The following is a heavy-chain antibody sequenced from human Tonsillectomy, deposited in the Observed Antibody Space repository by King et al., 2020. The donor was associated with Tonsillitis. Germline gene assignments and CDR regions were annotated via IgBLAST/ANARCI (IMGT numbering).Heavy chain of an antibody. D-gene: IGHD6-25*01. CDR3: SSEWGSGYESDY. V-gene: IGHV4-4*07. Sequence: QLQESGPGLVKPSETLSLTCTVSGASISSYDWSWIRQPAGEGLEWIGRGYASGRTNYSPSLKSRVTMSVDTSKNQFSLKLKSVTAAATAVYYCSSEWGSGYESDYWGQGTLVTVSS. J-gene: IGHJ4*01. CDR1: GASISSYD. CDR2: GYASGRT.